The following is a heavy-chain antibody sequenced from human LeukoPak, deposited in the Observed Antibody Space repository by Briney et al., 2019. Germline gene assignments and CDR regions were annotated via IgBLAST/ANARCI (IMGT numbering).Heavy chain of an antibody. CDR1: GFTFSSYW. J-gene: IGHJ2*01. CDR3: GGDTPWNYEGYFEL. Sequence: GGSLRLSCAASGFTFSSYWMSWVRQAPGKGLEWVANIKQDGSEKYYVDSVKGRFTISRDNAKNSLYLQMNSLRAEDTAVYYCGGDTPWNYEGYFELWGRGTLVTVSS. V-gene: IGHV3-7*01. D-gene: IGHD1-7*01. CDR2: IKQDGSEK.